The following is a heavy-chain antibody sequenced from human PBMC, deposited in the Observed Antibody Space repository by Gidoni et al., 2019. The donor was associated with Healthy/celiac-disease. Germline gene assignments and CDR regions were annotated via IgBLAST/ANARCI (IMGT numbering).Heavy chain of an antibody. CDR3: AKGITMIVVAANAFDI. Sequence: QLQLQESGPGLVKPSETLSLTCPVSGGSISSSSYYWGWIRQPPGKGLEWIGSIYYSGSTYYNPSLKSRVTISVDTSKNQFSLKLSSVTAADTAVYYCAKGITMIVVAANAFDIWGQGTMVTVSS. D-gene: IGHD3-22*01. CDR1: GGSISSSSYY. J-gene: IGHJ3*02. CDR2: IYYSGST. V-gene: IGHV4-39*01.